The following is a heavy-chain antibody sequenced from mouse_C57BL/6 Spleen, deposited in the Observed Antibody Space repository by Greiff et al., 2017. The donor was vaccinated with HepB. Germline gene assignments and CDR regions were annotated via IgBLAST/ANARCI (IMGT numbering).Heavy chain of an antibody. CDR1: GFTFSSYG. Sequence: EVQRVESGGDLVKPGGSLKLSCAASGFTFSSYGMSWVRQTPDKRLEWVATISSGGSYTYYPDSVKGRFTISRDNAKNTLYLQMSSLKSEDTAMYYCARHGGDGYSFAYWGQGTLVTVSA. CDR2: ISSGGSYT. V-gene: IGHV5-6*01. J-gene: IGHJ3*01. CDR3: ARHGGDGYSFAY. D-gene: IGHD2-3*01.